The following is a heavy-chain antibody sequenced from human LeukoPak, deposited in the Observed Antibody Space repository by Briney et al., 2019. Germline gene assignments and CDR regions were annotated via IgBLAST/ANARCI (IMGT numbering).Heavy chain of an antibody. Sequence: ETGGSLRLSCAASGFTFSSYEMNWVRQAPGKGLEWVSYINNDGNTVYYADSVKGRFTIFRDNAKNSLYLQMNSLRAEDTAVYYCARDKRQVVTAIRYMDVWGKGTTVTVSS. CDR2: INNDGNTV. CDR1: GFTFSSYE. D-gene: IGHD2-21*02. J-gene: IGHJ6*04. CDR3: ARDKRQVVTAIRYMDV. V-gene: IGHV3-48*03.